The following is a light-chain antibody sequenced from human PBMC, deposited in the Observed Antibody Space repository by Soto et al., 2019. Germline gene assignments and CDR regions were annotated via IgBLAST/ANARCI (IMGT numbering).Light chain of an antibody. CDR3: QQYNSFPLT. CDR2: KAS. J-gene: IGKJ4*01. CDR1: QSISSW. Sequence: DIQMTQSPSTLSASVGDRVTITCRASQSISSWLAWYQQKPEKAPKLLIYKASTLQSGVPSRFSGSGSGTEFTLTISSLQPDDFATYYCQQYNSFPLTFGGGTKVEIK. V-gene: IGKV1-5*03.